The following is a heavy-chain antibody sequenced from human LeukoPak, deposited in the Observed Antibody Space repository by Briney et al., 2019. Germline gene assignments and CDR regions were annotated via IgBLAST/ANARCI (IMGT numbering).Heavy chain of an antibody. CDR2: ISYDGSNK. CDR3: ARDGVGATYAYYYYYYMDV. V-gene: IGHV3-30-3*01. J-gene: IGHJ6*03. Sequence: PGGSLRLSCAASGFTFSGYGMHWVRQAPVKGLEWVALISYDGSNKYYADSVKGRFTISRDNSKNTLHLQMNTLRAEDTAVYYCARDGVGATYAYYYYYYMDVWGKGTTVTVSS. D-gene: IGHD1-26*01. CDR1: GFTFSGYG.